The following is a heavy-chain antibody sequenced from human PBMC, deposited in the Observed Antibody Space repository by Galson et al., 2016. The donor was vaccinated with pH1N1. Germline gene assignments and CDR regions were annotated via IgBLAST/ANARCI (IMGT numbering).Heavy chain of an antibody. CDR2: VNTDNGGT. D-gene: IGHD3-10*01. CDR3: AKGAGANYLVDD. J-gene: IGHJ4*02. CDR1: VYTFTAHY. Sequence: SVKVSCKASVYTFTAHYIHWVRQARGQGLEWMGWVNTDNGGTKFAAKFQGRVTMSRDRATTTAYMELGSLRSDDTAIYYCAKGAGANYLVDDWGQGTLVIVSS. V-gene: IGHV1-2*02.